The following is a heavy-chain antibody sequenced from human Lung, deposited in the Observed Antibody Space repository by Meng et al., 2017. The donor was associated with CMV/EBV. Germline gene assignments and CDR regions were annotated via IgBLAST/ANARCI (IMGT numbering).Heavy chain of an antibody. D-gene: IGHD2/OR15-2a*01. CDR2: MYSGGIT. V-gene: IGHV3-53*01. CDR3: ARNSESRH. CDR1: GFSVGSEY. J-gene: IGHJ4*02. Sequence: GGSLRLSCAASGFSVGSEYMSWVRQAPGKGLEWVSLMYSGGITRYSDSVRGRFTISRDSSKNTLFLQMNSLRAEDTAVYYCARNSESRHWGQGTLVTVSS.